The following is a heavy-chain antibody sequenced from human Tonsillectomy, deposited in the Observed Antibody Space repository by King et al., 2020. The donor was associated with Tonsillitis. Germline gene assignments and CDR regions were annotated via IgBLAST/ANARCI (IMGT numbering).Heavy chain of an antibody. Sequence: QLVQSGAEVKKPGSSVKVSCTASGGALSTYSITWVRQAPGQGLEWMGVFLPIFGTSNYAQKFQGRITITADESTSTVYMDLNSLRSEDTAVYYCATFLSWYDSSGYPPYYFDYWGQGTLVTVSS. CDR3: ATFLSWYDSSGYPPYYFDY. CDR1: GGALSTYS. V-gene: IGHV1-69*01. D-gene: IGHD3-22*01. CDR2: FLPIFGTS. J-gene: IGHJ4*02.